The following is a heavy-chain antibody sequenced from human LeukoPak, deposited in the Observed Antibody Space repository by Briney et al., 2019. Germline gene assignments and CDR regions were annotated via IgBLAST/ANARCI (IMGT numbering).Heavy chain of an antibody. CDR1: GSIFSNYW. CDR3: ARAPTGFPNWFDP. V-gene: IGHV5-51*01. Sequence: GASLKISCQGSGSIFSNYWIAWVRPLPGKGLEWMGIIHPGDSDTRYSPSFQGQVTISADKSINTAYLQWSSLKASDTAMYYCARAPTGFPNWFDPWGQGTPVTVSS. CDR2: IHPGDSDT. J-gene: IGHJ5*02.